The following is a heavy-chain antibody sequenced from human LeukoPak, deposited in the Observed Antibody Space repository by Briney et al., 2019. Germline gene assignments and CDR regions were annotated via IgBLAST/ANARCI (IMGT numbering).Heavy chain of an antibody. D-gene: IGHD4-17*01. Sequence: NPSETLSLTCTVSGGSVSSGSHYWSWIRQPPGKGLEWIGYIYYSGSTNYNPSLKSRVTISVDTSKNQFSLKLSSVTAADTAVYYCAREDRYGDYLDYWGQGTLVTVSS. CDR3: AREDRYGDYLDY. V-gene: IGHV4-61*01. CDR2: IYYSGST. CDR1: GGSVSSGSHY. J-gene: IGHJ4*02.